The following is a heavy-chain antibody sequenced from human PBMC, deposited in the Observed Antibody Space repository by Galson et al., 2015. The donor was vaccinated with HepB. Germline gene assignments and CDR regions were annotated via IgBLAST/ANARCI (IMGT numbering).Heavy chain of an antibody. CDR1: GFSLSTSSVG. CDR3: AHRQDCGGDCPPIG. V-gene: IGHV2-5*01. CDR2: IYWNDDK. D-gene: IGHD2-21*01. J-gene: IGHJ4*02. Sequence: PALVKPTQTLTLTCTFSGFSLSTSSVGVGWIRQPPGKALEWLALIYWNDDKRYSPSLKNRLTITKDTSKNQVVLTMTNMDPVDTATYYCAHRQDCGGDCPPIGWGQGTLVTVSS.